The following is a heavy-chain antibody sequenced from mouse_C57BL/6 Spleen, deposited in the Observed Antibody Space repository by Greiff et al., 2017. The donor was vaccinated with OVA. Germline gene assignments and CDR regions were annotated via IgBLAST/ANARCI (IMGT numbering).Heavy chain of an antibody. V-gene: IGHV1-75*01. J-gene: IGHJ3*01. CDR1: GYTFTDYY. CDR3: ARPIYYGYDGGFAY. CDR2: IFPGSGST. Sequence: VKLQESGPELVKPGASVKLSCKASGYTFTDYYINWVKQRPGQGLEWIGWIFPGSGSTYYNEKFKGKATLTVDKSSSKAYMLLISLTSEGSAVYFCARPIYYGYDGGFAYWGQGTLVTVSA. D-gene: IGHD2-2*01.